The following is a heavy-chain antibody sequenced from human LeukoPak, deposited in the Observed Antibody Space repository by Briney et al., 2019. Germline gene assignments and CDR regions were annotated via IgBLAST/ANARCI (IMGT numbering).Heavy chain of an antibody. J-gene: IGHJ1*01. D-gene: IGHD3-10*01. CDR1: GYTLTELS. CDR3: ATDRPGGTMVRGVLRD. V-gene: IGHV1-24*01. Sequence: GASVKVSCKVSGYTLTELSMHWVRQAPGKGLEWMGGFDPEDGETIYAQKFQGRVTMTEDTSTDTAYMELSSLRSEDTAVYYCATDRPGGTMVRGVLRDWGQGTLVTVSS. CDR2: FDPEDGET.